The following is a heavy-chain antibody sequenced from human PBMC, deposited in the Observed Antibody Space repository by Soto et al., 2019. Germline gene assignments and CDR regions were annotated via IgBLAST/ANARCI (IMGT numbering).Heavy chain of an antibody. J-gene: IGHJ3*02. CDR1: GFTFSSYS. Sequence: GGSLRLSCAASGFTFSSYSMNWVRQAPGKGLEWVLSISSSSSYIYYADSVKGRFTISRDNAKNSLYLQMNSLRAEDTAVYYCARDIGGSYLGAEAFDIWGQGTMVTVSS. CDR2: ISSSSSYI. CDR3: ARDIGGSYLGAEAFDI. V-gene: IGHV3-21*01. D-gene: IGHD1-26*01.